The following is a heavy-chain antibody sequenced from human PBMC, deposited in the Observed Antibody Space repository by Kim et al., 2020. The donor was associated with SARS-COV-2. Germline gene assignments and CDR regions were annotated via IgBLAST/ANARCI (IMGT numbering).Heavy chain of an antibody. D-gene: IGHD4-17*01. CDR3: ARDLTTVTNDYYYYGMDV. CDR2: INPSGGST. Sequence: ASVKVSCKASGYTFTSYYMHWVRQAPGQGLEWMGIINPSGGSTSYAQKFQGRVTMTRDTSTSTVYMELSSLRSEDTAVYYCARDLTTVTNDYYYYGMDVWGQGTTVTVSS. V-gene: IGHV1-46*01. J-gene: IGHJ6*02. CDR1: GYTFTSYY.